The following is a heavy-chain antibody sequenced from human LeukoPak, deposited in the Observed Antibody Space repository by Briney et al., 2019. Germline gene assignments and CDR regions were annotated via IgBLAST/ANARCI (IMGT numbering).Heavy chain of an antibody. CDR3: AQDGSGTYTGFEC. Sequence: ASVKVSCKASGYTFTDYRLHWVRQAPGQGLEWMGRINPNSGGTDYAQKFQGRVTMTRDTSINTAYMELGSLGSDDTAVYYCAQDGSGTYTGFECWGQGTLVTVSS. V-gene: IGHV1-2*06. CDR2: INPNSGGT. CDR1: GYTFTDYR. D-gene: IGHD3-10*01. J-gene: IGHJ4*02.